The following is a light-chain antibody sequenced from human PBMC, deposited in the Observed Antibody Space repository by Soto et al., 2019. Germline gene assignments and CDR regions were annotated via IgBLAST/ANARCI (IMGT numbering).Light chain of an antibody. CDR1: QSVSSSY. J-gene: IGKJ1*01. CDR3: QQYGNSRGT. Sequence: EILLTHSPGTLSLSPGERATLSCRASQSVSSSYLAWYQQKPGQAPRLLIYNASSRATGIPDRFSGSGSGTDFTLTINRLEPEDFAVYYCQQYGNSRGTFGQGTKVDIK. V-gene: IGKV3-20*01. CDR2: NAS.